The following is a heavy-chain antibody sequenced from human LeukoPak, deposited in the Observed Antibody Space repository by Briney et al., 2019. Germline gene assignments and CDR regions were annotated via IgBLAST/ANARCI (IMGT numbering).Heavy chain of an antibody. CDR1: GFTFSSYS. Sequence: GGSLRLSCAASGFTFSSYSMNWVRQAPGKGLEWVSSISSSSSYIYYADSVKGRFTISRDNAKNSLYLQMNSLRAEDTAVYYCARDRGYYGSGSYYKGGYYFDYWGQGTLVTVSS. V-gene: IGHV3-21*01. CDR3: ARDRGYYGSGSYYKGGYYFDY. D-gene: IGHD3-10*01. J-gene: IGHJ4*02. CDR2: ISSSSSYI.